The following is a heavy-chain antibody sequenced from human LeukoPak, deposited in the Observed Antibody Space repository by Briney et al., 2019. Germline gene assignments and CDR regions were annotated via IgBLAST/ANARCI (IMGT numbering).Heavy chain of an antibody. CDR3: AAELYSGTYGRCCSFAF. V-gene: IGHV1-58*02. CDR2: LIVGSGRT. CDR1: GFTFSNSA. Sequence: SVKVSCKTSGFTFSNSAIQWVRQARGQRLEWIGWLIVGSGRTHYAQNLRERITITRDMSTNTAYMELSSLRSDDTAVYYCAAELYSGTYGRCCSFAFWGQGTQVTVSS. D-gene: IGHD1-26*01. J-gene: IGHJ4*02.